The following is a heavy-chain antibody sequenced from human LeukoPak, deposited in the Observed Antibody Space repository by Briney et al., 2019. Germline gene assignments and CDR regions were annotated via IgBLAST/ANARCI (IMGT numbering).Heavy chain of an antibody. CDR2: INPNSGGT. CDR1: GYTFTGYY. J-gene: IGHJ6*02. V-gene: IGHV1-2*06. D-gene: IGHD6-6*01. CDR3: ARGEHIAARPARHYYYVMDV. Sequence: ASVKVSCKASGYTFTGYYMHWVRQAPGQGLEWMGRINPNSGGTNYAQKFQGRVTMTRDTSISTAYMELSRLRSDDTAVYYCARGEHIAARPARHYYYVMDVWGQGTTVTVSS.